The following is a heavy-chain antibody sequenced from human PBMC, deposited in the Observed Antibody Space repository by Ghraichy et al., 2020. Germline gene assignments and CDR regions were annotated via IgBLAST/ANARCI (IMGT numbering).Heavy chain of an antibody. CDR1: GGSISSYY. Sequence: SETLSLTCSVSGGSISSYYWSWIRQPPGKGLEWIGYVHYSGSANYNPSLKNRVTISVDTAQNQFSLKLSSVTAADAAVYYCAGDKNNYYLSFFWGPGTLVIVS. CDR3: AGDKNNYYLSFF. J-gene: IGHJ4*02. CDR2: VHYSGSA. V-gene: IGHV4-59*01. D-gene: IGHD3-22*01.